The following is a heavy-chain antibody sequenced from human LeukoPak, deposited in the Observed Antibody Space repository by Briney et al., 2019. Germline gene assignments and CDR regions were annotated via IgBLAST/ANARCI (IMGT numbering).Heavy chain of an antibody. CDR3: ASLHDIVVIPDATIDY. D-gene: IGHD2-15*01. Sequence: SETLSLTCTVSGGSISSAYWSWIRQPPGKGLEWIGYISYSGSTNYNPSLKSRVTISVDTSKNQFSLKLSSVTAADTAVYYCASLHDIVVIPDATIDYCGQGTLVTVSS. CDR1: GGSISSAY. CDR2: ISYSGST. J-gene: IGHJ4*02. V-gene: IGHV4-59*01.